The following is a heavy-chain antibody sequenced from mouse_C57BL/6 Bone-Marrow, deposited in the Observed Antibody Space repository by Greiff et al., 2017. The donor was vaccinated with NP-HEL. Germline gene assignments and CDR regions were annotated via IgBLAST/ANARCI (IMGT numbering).Heavy chain of an antibody. Sequence: QVQLQQSGPELVKPGASVKISCKASGYAFSSSWMNWVKQRPGKGLEWIGRIYPGDGDTNYNGKFKGKATLTADKSSSTAYMQLSSLTSEDSAVYFCASLLWYFDVWGTGTTVTVSS. D-gene: IGHD2-1*01. CDR2: IYPGDGDT. V-gene: IGHV1-82*01. CDR3: ASLLWYFDV. J-gene: IGHJ1*03. CDR1: GYAFSSSW.